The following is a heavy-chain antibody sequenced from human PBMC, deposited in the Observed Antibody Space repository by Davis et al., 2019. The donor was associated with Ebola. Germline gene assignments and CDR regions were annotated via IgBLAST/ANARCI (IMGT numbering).Heavy chain of an antibody. CDR1: GFTFSSYA. Sequence: PGGSLRLSCAASGFTFSSYAMSWVRQAPGKGLEWVSTISGSGGSTYYADSVKGRFTISRDNSKNTLYLEMNSLRVEDTAVYYCLGDPNWAFGYWGQGALVTVSS. CDR2: ISGSGGST. J-gene: IGHJ4*02. V-gene: IGHV3-23*01. CDR3: LGDPNWAFGY. D-gene: IGHD7-27*01.